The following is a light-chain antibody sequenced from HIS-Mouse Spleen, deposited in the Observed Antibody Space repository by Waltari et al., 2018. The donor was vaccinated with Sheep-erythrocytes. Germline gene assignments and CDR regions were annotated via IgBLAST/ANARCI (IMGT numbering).Light chain of an antibody. CDR1: SSNIGSNT. Sequence: QSVLTQPPSASGTPGQRVTISCSGSSSNIGSNTVNWYQQLPGTAPKPLIYSNNRRPSEVPDRFSGSKSCTSASRAISGLQSGDEADYYCAAWDDSLNGPVFGGGTKLTVL. CDR2: SNN. J-gene: IGLJ3*02. V-gene: IGLV1-44*01. CDR3: AAWDDSLNGPV.